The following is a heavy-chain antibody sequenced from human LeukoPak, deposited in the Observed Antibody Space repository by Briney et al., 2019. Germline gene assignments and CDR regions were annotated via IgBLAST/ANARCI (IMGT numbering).Heavy chain of an antibody. CDR2: ISSDGTKI. Sequence: GGSLRLSCAASDFPFSNYWMHWVHQVPGERLTWVSRISSDGTKIGYAASVKGRFTISRDNAKNSLYLQMNTLRAEDTAMYYCAKDAQPRSRWFDPWGQGTLVTVSS. V-gene: IGHV3-74*01. D-gene: IGHD3-16*01. J-gene: IGHJ5*02. CDR3: AKDAQPRSRWFDP. CDR1: DFPFSNYW.